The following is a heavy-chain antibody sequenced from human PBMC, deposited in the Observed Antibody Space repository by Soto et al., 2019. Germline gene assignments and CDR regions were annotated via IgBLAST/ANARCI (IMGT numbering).Heavy chain of an antibody. CDR2: IYYSENT. V-gene: IGHV4-59*01. CDR1: GVSISSYY. CDR3: ARERAYYDSSGLYFDY. Sequence: QVQLQESGPGLVKPSETLSLTCTVSGVSISSYYWSWIRQPPGKGLEWIGYIYYSENTNYNPSLKSRVSISADTSKNQFSLKLSSVTAADTAVYYCARERAYYDSSGLYFDYWGQGTLVTVSS. D-gene: IGHD3-22*01. J-gene: IGHJ4*02.